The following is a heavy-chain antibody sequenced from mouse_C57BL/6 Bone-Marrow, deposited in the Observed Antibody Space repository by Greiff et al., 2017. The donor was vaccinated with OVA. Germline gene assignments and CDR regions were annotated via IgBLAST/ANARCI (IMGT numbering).Heavy chain of an antibody. CDR2: INPSNGGT. Sequence: QVQLQQPGTELVKPGASVKLSCKASGYTFTSYWMHWVKQRPGQGLEWIGNINPSNGGTNYNEKFKSKATLTVDKSSSTAYMQLSSLTSEDSAVYYCARRGAYYDYDDRYAMDYWGQGTSVTVSS. D-gene: IGHD2-4*01. CDR3: ARRGAYYDYDDRYAMDY. V-gene: IGHV1-53*01. J-gene: IGHJ4*01. CDR1: GYTFTSYW.